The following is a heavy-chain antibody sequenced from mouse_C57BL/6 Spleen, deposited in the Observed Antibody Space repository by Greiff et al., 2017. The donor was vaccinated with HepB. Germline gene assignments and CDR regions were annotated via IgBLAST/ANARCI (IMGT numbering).Heavy chain of an antibody. D-gene: IGHD3-1*01. Sequence: VQLQQPGAELVKPGASVKLSCKASGYTFTSYWMHWVKQRPGQGLEWIGMIHPNSGSTNYNEKFKSKATLTVDKSSSTAYMQLSSLTSEDSAVYYCARGDLSLGEFAYWGQGTLVTVSA. J-gene: IGHJ3*01. V-gene: IGHV1-64*01. CDR2: IHPNSGST. CDR1: GYTFTSYW. CDR3: ARGDLSLGEFAY.